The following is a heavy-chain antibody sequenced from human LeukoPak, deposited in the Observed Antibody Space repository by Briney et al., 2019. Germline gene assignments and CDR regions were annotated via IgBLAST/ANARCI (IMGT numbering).Heavy chain of an antibody. Sequence: PGGSLRLSCAASGFTFSSYGIHWVRQAPGKGLEWVAFIRYDGSNKYYADSVKGRFTISRDNSKNTLYLQMNSLRAEDTAVYYCAKDWRRYCSGGSCYGLDYWGQGTLVTVSS. CDR3: AKDWRRYCSGGSCYGLDY. CDR1: GFTFSSYG. J-gene: IGHJ4*02. V-gene: IGHV3-30*02. CDR2: IRYDGSNK. D-gene: IGHD2-15*01.